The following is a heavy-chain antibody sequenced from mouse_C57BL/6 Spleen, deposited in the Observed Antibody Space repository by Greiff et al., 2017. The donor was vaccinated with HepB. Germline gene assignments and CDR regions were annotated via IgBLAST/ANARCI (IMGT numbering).Heavy chain of an antibody. CDR1: GYAFSSSW. CDR2: IYPGDGDT. Sequence: VQLQQSGPELVKPGASVKISCKASGYAFSSSWMNWVKQRPGKGLEWIGRIYPGDGDTNYNGKFKGKATLTADKSSSTAYIQLSSLTSEDSAVYFCARDYGSRYWFAYWGQGTLVTVSA. D-gene: IGHD1-1*01. V-gene: IGHV1-82*01. CDR3: ARDYGSRYWFAY. J-gene: IGHJ3*01.